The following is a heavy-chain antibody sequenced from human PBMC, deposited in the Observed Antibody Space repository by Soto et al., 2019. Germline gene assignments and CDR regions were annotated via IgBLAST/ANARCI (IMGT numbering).Heavy chain of an antibody. Sequence: PSETLSLTCAVSGDSISSSVWWTWVRQPPGKGLEWIGEVFHTGDTYFNPSLRSRVAMSVDKSTNEFSLKVTSVTAADTAIYYCARKAWVRFDYWCQGALVTAS. J-gene: IGHJ4*02. CDR2: VFHTGDT. D-gene: IGHD2-21*01. CDR3: ARKAWVRFDY. CDR1: GDSISSSVW. V-gene: IGHV4-4*02.